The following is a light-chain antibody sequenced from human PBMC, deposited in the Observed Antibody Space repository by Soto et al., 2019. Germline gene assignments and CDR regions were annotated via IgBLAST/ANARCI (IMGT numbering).Light chain of an antibody. CDR2: QDS. CDR1: KLGDKY. Sequence: SYELTQPPSVSVSPGQTASITCSGDKLGDKYACWYQQKPGQSPVLVIYQDSKRPSGIPERFPGSNSGNTATLTISGTQAIDESDYYCQALDSSTYVCGTGT. J-gene: IGLJ1*01. V-gene: IGLV3-1*01. CDR3: QALDSSTYV.